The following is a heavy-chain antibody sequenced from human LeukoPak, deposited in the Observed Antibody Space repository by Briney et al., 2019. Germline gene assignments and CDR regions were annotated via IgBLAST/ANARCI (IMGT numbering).Heavy chain of an antibody. CDR1: GFTFSSYW. Sequence: PGGTLRLSCAASGFTFSSYWMHWVRHAPGKGLVWVSRINSDGSSTSYADSVKGRFTISRDNAKNTLYLQMNSLRAEDTAVYYCAKDGSGSHFDYWGQGTLVTVSS. D-gene: IGHD3-10*01. CDR2: INSDGSST. J-gene: IGHJ4*02. CDR3: AKDGSGSHFDY. V-gene: IGHV3-74*01.